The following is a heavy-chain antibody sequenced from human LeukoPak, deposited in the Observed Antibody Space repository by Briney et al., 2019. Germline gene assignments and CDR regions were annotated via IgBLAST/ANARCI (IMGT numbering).Heavy chain of an antibody. V-gene: IGHV3-7*01. CDR3: AKDSGPYYYDSSGYFDY. J-gene: IGHJ4*02. CDR1: GFTFRSSW. D-gene: IGHD3-22*01. CDR2: INQDGSEQ. Sequence: GGSLRLSCAASGFTFRSSWMSWVRQAPGKGLEWVANINQDGSEQYYVDSVKGRFTISRDNAKNSLFLQMNSLRAEDTAVYYCAKDSGPYYYDSSGYFDYWGQGTLVTVSS.